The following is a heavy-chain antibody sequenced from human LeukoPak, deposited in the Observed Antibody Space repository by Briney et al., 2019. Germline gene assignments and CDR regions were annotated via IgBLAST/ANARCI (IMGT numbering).Heavy chain of an antibody. CDR2: IKQDGSEK. D-gene: IGHD5-24*01. CDR1: GFIFNRYW. J-gene: IGHJ4*02. CDR3: AREGGYNVDY. Sequence: GGSLRLSCAASGFIFNRYWMSWVRQAPGEGRQWVANIKQDGSEKHYVDSVKGRFTISRDNAKKSLYLQMNSLRAEDTAVYYCAREGGYNVDYWGQGTLVTVSS. V-gene: IGHV3-7*01.